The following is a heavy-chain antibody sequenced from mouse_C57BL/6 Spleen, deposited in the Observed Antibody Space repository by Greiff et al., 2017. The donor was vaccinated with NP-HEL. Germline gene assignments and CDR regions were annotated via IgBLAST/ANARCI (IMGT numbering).Heavy chain of an antibody. V-gene: IGHV1-50*01. CDR2: IDPSDSYT. Sequence: QVHVKQPGAELVKPGASVKLSCKASGYTFTSYWMQWVKQRPGQGLEWIGEIDPSDSYTNYNQKFKGKATLTVDTSSSTAYMQLSSLTSEDSAVYYCARDYDGYGRSMDYWGQGTSVTVSS. CDR3: ARDYDGYGRSMDY. CDR1: GYTFTSYW. D-gene: IGHD2-3*01. J-gene: IGHJ4*01.